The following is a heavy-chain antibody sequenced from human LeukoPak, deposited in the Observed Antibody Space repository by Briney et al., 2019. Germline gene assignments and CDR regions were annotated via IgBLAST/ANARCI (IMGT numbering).Heavy chain of an antibody. J-gene: IGHJ4*02. Sequence: GGSLRLSCAASGFTFSSYSMNWVRQAPGKGLEWVAVISHDGSNKYYADSVKGRFTISRDNSKNTLYLQMNSLRAEDTAVYYCAKDIGPGYSYGYFDYWGQGTLVTVSS. CDR1: GFTFSSYS. CDR2: ISHDGSNK. V-gene: IGHV3-30*18. CDR3: AKDIGPGYSYGYFDY. D-gene: IGHD5-18*01.